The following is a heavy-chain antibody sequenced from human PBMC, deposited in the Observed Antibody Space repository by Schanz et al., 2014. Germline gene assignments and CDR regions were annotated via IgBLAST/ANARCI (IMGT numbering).Heavy chain of an antibody. CDR2: ITGASDHI. CDR3: AKTLFPGGTQTFGN. J-gene: IGHJ4*02. D-gene: IGHD2-8*02. Sequence: EVHLLESGGGLVEPGGSLRLSCAASGFIFGSSVMAWVRQAPGKGLEWVSGITGASDHIDYAESVKGRFTISRDNSKSTLYVEMNSLRVEDTAVYYCAKTLFPGGTQTFGNWGRGTLVTVSS. V-gene: IGHV3-23*01. CDR1: GFIFGSSV.